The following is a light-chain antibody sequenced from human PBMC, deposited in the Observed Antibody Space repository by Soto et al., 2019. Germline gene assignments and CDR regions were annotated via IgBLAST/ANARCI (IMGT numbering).Light chain of an antibody. J-gene: IGKJ5*01. V-gene: IGKV1-6*01. CDR2: TAS. CDR1: QAIRND. Sequence: AIQMTQSPSSLSASVGDRVIITCRASQAIRNDLGWYQQKPGKAPKLLIYTASTLQSGVPSRFSGSGSGADFTLTISCLQSEDFATYYCQQYNSYPITFGQGTRLEIK. CDR3: QQYNSYPIT.